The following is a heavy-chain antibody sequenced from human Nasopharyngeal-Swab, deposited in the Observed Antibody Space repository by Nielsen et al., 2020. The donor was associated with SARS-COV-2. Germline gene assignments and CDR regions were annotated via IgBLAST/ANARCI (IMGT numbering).Heavy chain of an antibody. V-gene: IGHV3-30*18. CDR1: GFTFSSYG. CDR3: AKVGAITIFGVVNYYYYYMDV. J-gene: IGHJ6*03. Sequence: GGSLRLSCAASGFTFSSYGMHWVRQAPGKGLEWVAVISYDGSNKYYADSVKGRFTISRDNSKNTLYLQMNSLRAGDTAVYYCAKVGAITIFGVVNYYYYYMDVWGKGTTVTVSS. D-gene: IGHD3-3*01. CDR2: ISYDGSNK.